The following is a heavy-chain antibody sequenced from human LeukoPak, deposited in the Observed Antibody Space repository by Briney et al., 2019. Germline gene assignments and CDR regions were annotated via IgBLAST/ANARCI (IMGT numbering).Heavy chain of an antibody. V-gene: IGHV3-53*01. CDR3: ARDPFYSSSQGGMDV. CDR1: GFTVSSNY. CDR2: FYSGGST. Sequence: GGSLRLSCAASGFTVSSNYMSWVRQAPGKGLEWVSVFYSGGSTYYADSVKGRFTISRDNSKNTLYLQMNSLRAEDTAVYYCARDPFYSSSQGGMDVWGQGTTVTVSS. D-gene: IGHD6-6*01. J-gene: IGHJ6*02.